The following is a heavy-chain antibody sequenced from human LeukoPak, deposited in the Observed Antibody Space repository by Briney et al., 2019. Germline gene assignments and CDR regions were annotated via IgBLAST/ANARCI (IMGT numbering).Heavy chain of an antibody. Sequence: ASVKVSCKASGYTFTGYYMHWVRQAPGQGLEWMGWINPNSGGTNYAQKFRGWVTMTRDTSISTAYMELSRLRSDDTAVYYCARVRYYGSGSYSSGVADAFDIWGQGTMVTVSS. CDR1: GYTFTGYY. V-gene: IGHV1-2*04. CDR3: ARVRYYGSGSYSSGVADAFDI. D-gene: IGHD3-10*01. CDR2: INPNSGGT. J-gene: IGHJ3*02.